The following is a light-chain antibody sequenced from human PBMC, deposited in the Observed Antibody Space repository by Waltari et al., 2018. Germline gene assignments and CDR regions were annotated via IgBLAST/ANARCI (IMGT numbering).Light chain of an antibody. Sequence: EIVLTQSPATLSLSPWERATLSCRASQSVGRLLAWYQQKPGQPPRLLMYDAFNRATGVPARFGGRGSGTDFTLTISSLEPEDFAVYYCQQRANWPPTFGQGTKVEIK. CDR1: QSVGRL. CDR3: QQRANWPPT. J-gene: IGKJ1*01. V-gene: IGKV3-11*01. CDR2: DAF.